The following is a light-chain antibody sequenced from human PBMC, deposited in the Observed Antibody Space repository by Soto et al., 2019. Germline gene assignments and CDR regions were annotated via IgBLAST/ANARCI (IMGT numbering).Light chain of an antibody. CDR2: GAS. CDR3: QQYHIWPPWT. J-gene: IGKJ1*01. Sequence: EIVITQCPYTLSVSPGEGATLSCRVSQSIRSNLAWYQQRPGQAPRLLMYGASTRADGIPARFTGSGSGTEFTLTISSLQSEDFAVYYCQQYHIWPPWTYGQGTKVDI. CDR1: QSIRSN. V-gene: IGKV3-15*01.